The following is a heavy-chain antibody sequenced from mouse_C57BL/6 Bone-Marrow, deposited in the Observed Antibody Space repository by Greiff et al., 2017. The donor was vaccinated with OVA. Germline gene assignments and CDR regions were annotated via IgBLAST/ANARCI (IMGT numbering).Heavy chain of an antibody. CDR1: GFNIKDDY. J-gene: IGHJ2*01. D-gene: IGHD3-3*01. Sequence: VQLQQSGAELVRPGASVKLSCTASGFNIKDDYMHWVKQRPEQGLEWIGWIDPENGDTEYASKFQGKATITADTSSNTAYLQLSSLTSEDTAVYYCTMAGYVDYWGQGTTLTVSS. CDR2: IDPENGDT. V-gene: IGHV14-4*01. CDR3: TMAGYVDY.